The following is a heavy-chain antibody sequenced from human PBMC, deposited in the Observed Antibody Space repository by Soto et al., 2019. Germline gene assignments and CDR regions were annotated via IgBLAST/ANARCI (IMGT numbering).Heavy chain of an antibody. CDR2: ISAYNGNT. V-gene: IGHV1-18*01. CDR3: ARDRCSSTSCHTNWFDP. J-gene: IGHJ5*02. CDR1: GCTFTSYG. D-gene: IGHD2-2*02. Sequence: ASVKVSCKASGCTFTSYGISWVRQAPGQGLEWMGWISAYNGNTNYAQKLQGRVTMTTDTSTSTAYMELRSLRSDDTAVYYCARDRCSSTSCHTNWFDPWGQGTLVTVSS.